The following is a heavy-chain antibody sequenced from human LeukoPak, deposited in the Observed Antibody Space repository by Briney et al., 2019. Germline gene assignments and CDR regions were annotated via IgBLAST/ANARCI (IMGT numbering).Heavy chain of an antibody. CDR2: TYTSGST. CDR3: ARRRLRYFDWST. J-gene: IGHJ3*01. V-gene: IGHV4-4*07. CDR1: GGSISSYY. Sequence: SETLSLTCTVSGGSISSYYWSWIRQPAGKGLEWIGRTYTSGSTNYNPSLKSRVNMSVDTSKNQFSLKLSSVTAADTAVYYCARRRLRYFDWSTWGQGTMVTVSS. D-gene: IGHD3-9*01.